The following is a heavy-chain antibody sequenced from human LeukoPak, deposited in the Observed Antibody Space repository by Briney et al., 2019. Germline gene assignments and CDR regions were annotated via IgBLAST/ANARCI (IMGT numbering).Heavy chain of an antibody. CDR1: GFTFSNDW. Sequence: GGSLRLSCAASGFTFSNDWMHWVRPAPGKGLVWVSRINTDGSTTTYADSVKGRLTISRDNAKNTLYLQINSLRVEDTAVYYCARGRGGSYHYWGQGTLVTVSS. V-gene: IGHV3-74*01. CDR3: ARGRGGSYHY. CDR2: INTDGSTT. J-gene: IGHJ4*02. D-gene: IGHD1-26*01.